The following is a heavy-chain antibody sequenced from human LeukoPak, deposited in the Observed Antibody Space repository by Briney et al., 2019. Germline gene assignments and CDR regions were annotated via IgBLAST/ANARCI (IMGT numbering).Heavy chain of an antibody. V-gene: IGHV4-39*01. CDR2: IYYSGST. CDR1: GGSISSSSYY. Sequence: SETLSLTCTVSGGSISSSSYYWGWIRQPPGKGLEWIGSIYYSGSTYYNPSLKSRVTISVDTPKNQFSLKLSSVTAADTAVYYCARHSPYYYDSSGYYDYWGQGTLVTVSS. J-gene: IGHJ4*02. CDR3: ARHSPYYYDSSGYYDY. D-gene: IGHD3-22*01.